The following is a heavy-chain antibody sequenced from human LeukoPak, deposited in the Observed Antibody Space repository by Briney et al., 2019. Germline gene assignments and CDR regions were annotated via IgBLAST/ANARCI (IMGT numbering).Heavy chain of an antibody. Sequence: ASVNVSCKASGYTFTGYYMHGVRRAPGQGREWMGWINPNSGDTKYGKKFKGRVHMTRETSIRTAYMELSRLRSDDTAEYYCARIMIVEYLGLFDPWGQGTLVTVSS. D-gene: IGHD3-22*01. CDR2: INPNSGDT. CDR3: ARIMIVEYLGLFDP. J-gene: IGHJ5*02. CDR1: GYTFTGYY. V-gene: IGHV1-2*02.